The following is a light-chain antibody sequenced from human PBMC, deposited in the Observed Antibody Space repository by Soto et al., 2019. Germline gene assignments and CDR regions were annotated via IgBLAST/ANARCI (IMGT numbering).Light chain of an antibody. CDR3: CSYAGSYTHV. V-gene: IGLV2-11*01. J-gene: IGLJ1*01. CDR1: SSDVGSYNL. CDR2: DVI. Sequence: QSVLTQPASVSGSPGQSITISCTGTSSDVGSYNLVSWYQQHPGKAPKLIIYDVIKRPSGVPDRFSGSKSGNTASLTISGLQAEDEADYYCCSYAGSYTHVFGTGTKVTVL.